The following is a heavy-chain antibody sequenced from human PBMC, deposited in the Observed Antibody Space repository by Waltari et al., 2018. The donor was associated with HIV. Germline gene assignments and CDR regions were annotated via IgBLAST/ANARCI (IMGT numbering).Heavy chain of an antibody. CDR1: GGSISSYY. CDR3: ARWEKRRRTTGGIYP. Sequence: QVQLQESGPGLVKPSETLSLTCTVSGGSISSYYWSWIRQPPGKGLEWIGYIYYSGSTNYNPSLKSRVTISVDTSKNQFSLKLSSVTAADTAVYYCARWEKRRRTTGGIYPWGQGTLVTVSS. D-gene: IGHD1-26*01. J-gene: IGHJ5*02. CDR2: IYYSGST. V-gene: IGHV4-59*01.